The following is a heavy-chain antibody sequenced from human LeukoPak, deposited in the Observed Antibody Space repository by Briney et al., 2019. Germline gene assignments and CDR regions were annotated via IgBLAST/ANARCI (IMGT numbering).Heavy chain of an antibody. CDR3: AKGQVERHERYYYYGMDV. CDR2: IRYDGSNK. J-gene: IGHJ6*02. Sequence: PRGSLRLSCAASGLTFSRYAMSWVRQAPGKGLEWVAFIRYDGSNKYYADSVKGRFTISRDNSKNTLYLQMNSLRAEDTAVYYCAKGQVERHERYYYYGMDVWGQGTTVTVSS. D-gene: IGHD1-1*01. V-gene: IGHV3-30*02. CDR1: GLTFSRYA.